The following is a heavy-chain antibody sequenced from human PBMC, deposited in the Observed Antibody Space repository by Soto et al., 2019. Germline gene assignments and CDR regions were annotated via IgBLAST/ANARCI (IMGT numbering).Heavy chain of an antibody. Sequence: EVQLVESGGGLVQPGGSLRLSCAASGFTVSSNYMSWVRQAPGKGLEWVSVIYSGGSTYYADSVKGRFTISRHNSKNTLYLQMNSLRAEDTAVYYCARDLPARGENEGAFDIWGQGTMVTVSS. V-gene: IGHV3-53*04. CDR1: GFTVSSNY. J-gene: IGHJ3*02. CDR3: ARDLPARGENEGAFDI. D-gene: IGHD3-16*01. CDR2: IYSGGST.